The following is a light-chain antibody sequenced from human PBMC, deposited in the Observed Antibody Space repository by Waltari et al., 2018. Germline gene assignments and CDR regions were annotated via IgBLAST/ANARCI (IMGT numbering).Light chain of an antibody. CDR1: SIGTKN. CDR2: RDT. V-gene: IGLV3-9*01. CDR3: QLWDNTWV. J-gene: IGLJ3*02. Sequence: SYDVTQPLSVSVALGQTAKLTCGGNSIGTKNVHWYQQRPGQAPVLVIYRDTNRPSGIPERFSGSKSGNTATLTVNRAQVDDEADYYCQLWDNTWVFGGGTKLTVL.